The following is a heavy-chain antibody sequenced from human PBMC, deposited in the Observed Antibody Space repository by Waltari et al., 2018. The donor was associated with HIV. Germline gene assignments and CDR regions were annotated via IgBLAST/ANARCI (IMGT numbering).Heavy chain of an antibody. CDR1: GGSISSSSYY. J-gene: IGHJ4*02. CDR3: ARQNYYDFWSFDY. Sequence: QLQLQESGPGLVKPSETLSLTCTVAGGSISSSSYYWGWIRQPPGKGLEWIGSIYYSRGTYNNPSLESRVTISVDTSKNQFSLKLSSVTAADTAVYYCARQNYYDFWSFDYWGQGTLVTVSS. V-gene: IGHV4-39*01. D-gene: IGHD3-3*01. CDR2: IYYSRGT.